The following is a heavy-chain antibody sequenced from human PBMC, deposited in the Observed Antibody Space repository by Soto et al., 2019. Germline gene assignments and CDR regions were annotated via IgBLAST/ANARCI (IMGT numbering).Heavy chain of an antibody. D-gene: IGHD2-2*01. CDR1: GFTFSDYY. CDR3: ARDGHIVVVPLGSGGWATDGMDV. V-gene: IGHV3-11*01. CDR2: ISNRGTSI. J-gene: IGHJ6*02. Sequence: GGSLRLSCAASGFTFSDYYMSWIRQAPGKGLEWVSYISNRGTSIYYADSVKGRFNISRDNAKSSVYLQMNNLRAEDTAVYYCARDGHIVVVPLGSGGWATDGMDVWGQGTTVTVSS.